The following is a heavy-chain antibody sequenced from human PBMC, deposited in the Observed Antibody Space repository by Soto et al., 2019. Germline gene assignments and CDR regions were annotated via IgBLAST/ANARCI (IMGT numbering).Heavy chain of an antibody. Sequence: DVQLVESGGGLVQPGGSLRLSCAASGVTFSSYWMSWVRQAPGKGLEWVANIKQDGSENYYVDSGRGRFTISGDNAKNSLYLQMNSLSAEDTAVYYCVRDFEGSYGYGPFDYWGQGTLVTVSS. J-gene: IGHJ4*02. CDR3: VRDFEGSYGYGPFDY. CDR2: IKQDGSEN. V-gene: IGHV3-7*03. D-gene: IGHD5-18*01. CDR1: GVTFSSYW.